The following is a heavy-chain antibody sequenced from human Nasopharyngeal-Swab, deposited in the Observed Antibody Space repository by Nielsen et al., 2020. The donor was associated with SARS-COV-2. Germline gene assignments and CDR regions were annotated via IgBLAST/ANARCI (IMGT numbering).Heavy chain of an antibody. D-gene: IGHD2-15*01. Sequence: SVKVSCKSSDYTLTAYNIHWVRQAPGQGLEWMGRIIPILGIANYAQKFQGRVTITADKSTSTAYMELSSLRSEDTAVYYCARVYCSGGSCYQDYWGQGTLVTVSS. CDR3: ARVYCSGGSCYQDY. CDR1: DYTLTAYN. V-gene: IGHV1-69*02. CDR2: IIPILGIA. J-gene: IGHJ4*02.